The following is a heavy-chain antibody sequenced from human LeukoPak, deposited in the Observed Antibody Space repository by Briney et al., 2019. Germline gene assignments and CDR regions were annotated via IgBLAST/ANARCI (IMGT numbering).Heavy chain of an antibody. CDR3: ARAVELYYGSGGKPLSHLIDY. CDR1: GYTFTSYG. J-gene: IGHJ4*02. V-gene: IGHV1-18*01. D-gene: IGHD3-10*01. Sequence: ASVKVSCKASGYTFTSYGISWVRQAPGQGLERMGWISAYNGNTNYAQKLQGRVTMTTDTSTSTAYMELRSLRSDDTAVYYCARAVELYYGSGGKPLSHLIDYWGQGTLVTVSS. CDR2: ISAYNGNT.